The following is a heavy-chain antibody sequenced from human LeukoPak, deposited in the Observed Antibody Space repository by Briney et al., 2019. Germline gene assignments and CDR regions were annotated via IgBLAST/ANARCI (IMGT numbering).Heavy chain of an antibody. D-gene: IGHD2-2*01. CDR3: ARDQGYCTSASCRGDAFDV. Sequence: GGSLRLSCAASGFPFSGYWMHWVRQAPGKGLVWVSRINSDGSGADYADSVKGRSTISRDNAKNTLYLQMNSLRAEDTAVYYCARDQGYCTSASCRGDAFDVWGQGSMISVSS. CDR1: GFPFSGYW. CDR2: INSDGSGA. J-gene: IGHJ3*01. V-gene: IGHV3-74*01.